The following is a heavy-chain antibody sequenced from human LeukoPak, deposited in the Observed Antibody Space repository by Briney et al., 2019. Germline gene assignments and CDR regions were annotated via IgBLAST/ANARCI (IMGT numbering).Heavy chain of an antibody. CDR2: IYPSGTT. CDR3: AREIIGGFNPGAY. J-gene: IGHJ4*02. CDR1: GVSVSSYY. V-gene: IGHV4-4*07. D-gene: IGHD3-16*02. Sequence: SETLSLTCSVSGVSVSSYYWSWIRQPAGKGLEWIGRIYPSGTTHYNPSLKSRVTMSVDTSKNQFSLKVTSVTAADTAVYYCAREIIGGFNPGAYWGQGTLVTVSS.